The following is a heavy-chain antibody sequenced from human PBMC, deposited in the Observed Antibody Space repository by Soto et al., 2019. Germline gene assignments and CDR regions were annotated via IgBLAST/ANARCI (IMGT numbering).Heavy chain of an antibody. Sequence: SETLSLTCTVSGGSISSYYWSWIRQPPGKGLEWVAYIYYTVNTYYNPSLKIRVSMSVDTSQNQFSLKLTSVTAADTSVYYSPCGTAYVDDSGVPRDYWGEGTLVTVAS. D-gene: IGHD4-4*01. V-gene: IGHV4-59*04. CDR1: GGSISSYY. CDR2: IYYTVNT. J-gene: IGHJ4*02. CDR3: PCGTAYVDDSGVPRDY.